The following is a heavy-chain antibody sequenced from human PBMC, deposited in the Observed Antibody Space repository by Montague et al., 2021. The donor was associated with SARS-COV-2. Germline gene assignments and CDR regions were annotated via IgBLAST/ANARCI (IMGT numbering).Heavy chain of an antibody. D-gene: IGHD2-21*01. CDR1: GFRFDSYA. CDR2: ISSGGETT. Sequence: SLRLSCAASGFRFDSYAMSWVRQAPGKGLEWLSAISSGGETTDYADSMKGRFTLSRDNSMNTLYLQMNRLRGEDTAVYYCAKGIYMRRGASHGMDVWGQGTTVTVSS. V-gene: IGHV3-23*01. CDR3: AKGIYMRRGASHGMDV. J-gene: IGHJ6*02.